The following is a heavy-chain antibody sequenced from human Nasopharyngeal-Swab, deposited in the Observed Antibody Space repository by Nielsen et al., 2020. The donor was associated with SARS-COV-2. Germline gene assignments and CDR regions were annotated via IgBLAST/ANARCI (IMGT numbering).Heavy chain of an antibody. CDR2: IYYSGST. CDR1: GGSISSYY. Sequence: GSLRLSCTVSGGSISSYYWSWIRQPPGKGLEWIGYIYYSGSTNYNPSLKSRVTISVDTSKNQFSLKLSSVTAADTAVYYCARAYRSSWYPGYYYYGMDVWGQGTTVTVSS. CDR3: ARAYRSSWYPGYYYYGMDV. J-gene: IGHJ6*02. V-gene: IGHV4-59*01. D-gene: IGHD6-13*01.